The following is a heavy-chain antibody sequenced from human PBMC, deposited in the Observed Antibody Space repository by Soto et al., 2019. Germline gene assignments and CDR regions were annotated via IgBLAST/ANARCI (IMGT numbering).Heavy chain of an antibody. CDR2: INGDGSSI. CDR3: TRRGCSTTGCYFN. J-gene: IGHJ4*02. V-gene: IGHV3-74*01. CDR1: GFPFSSYW. D-gene: IGHD2-2*01. Sequence: GGSLRLSCAASGFPFSSYWMHWVRQAPGKGLVWVSRINGDGSSISYADSVKGRFTISRDNAKNTLYLQMNSLRAEDAAVYYCTRRGCSTTGCYFNWGRGTLLTVSS.